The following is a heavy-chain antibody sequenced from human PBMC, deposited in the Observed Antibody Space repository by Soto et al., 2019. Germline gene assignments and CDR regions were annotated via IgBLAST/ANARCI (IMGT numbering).Heavy chain of an antibody. CDR1: GFTVSSSY. J-gene: IGHJ6*03. Sequence: EVQLVESGGGLVQPGGSLRLSCAASGFTVSSSYMNWVRQAPEKGLEWVSAIYSGGSTYYADSVKGRFIVSRDNSKNTLYLQMHSLRAEDTAVYYCARNLEMTTVTTGYYYYYMDVWGKGTTVTVSS. CDR2: IYSGGST. D-gene: IGHD4-17*01. CDR3: ARNLEMTTVTTGYYYYYMDV. V-gene: IGHV3-66*01.